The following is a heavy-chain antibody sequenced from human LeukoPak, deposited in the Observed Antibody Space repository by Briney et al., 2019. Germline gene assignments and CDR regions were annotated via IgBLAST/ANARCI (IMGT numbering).Heavy chain of an antibody. CDR3: ARGYYDFPF. D-gene: IGHD3-3*01. Sequence: EASVKVSCKATGYTFTGYYIHWVRQAPGQGLEWMGIINPIGGSTTYAQNFQGRVTMTRDTSTSTVYMDLTSLRSEDTAVYYCARGYYDFPFWGQGTLVTVSS. CDR2: INPIGGST. J-gene: IGHJ4*02. CDR1: GYTFTGYY. V-gene: IGHV1-46*01.